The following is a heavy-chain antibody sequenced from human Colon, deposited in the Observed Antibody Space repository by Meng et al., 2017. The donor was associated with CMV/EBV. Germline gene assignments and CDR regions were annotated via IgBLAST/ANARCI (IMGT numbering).Heavy chain of an antibody. CDR1: GFSVSRNY. D-gene: IGHD5-18*01. J-gene: IGHJ4*02. V-gene: IGHV3-21*06. CDR3: ARDGFTYGYYFDY. CDR2: ITSSSSST. Sequence: GGSLRLSCAASGFSVSRNYISWVRQAPGKGLEWVSSITSSSSSTYYADLVQGRFTISRDNAKNLLYLQMNSLRAEDTAVYYCARDGFTYGYYFDYWGQGTLVTVSS.